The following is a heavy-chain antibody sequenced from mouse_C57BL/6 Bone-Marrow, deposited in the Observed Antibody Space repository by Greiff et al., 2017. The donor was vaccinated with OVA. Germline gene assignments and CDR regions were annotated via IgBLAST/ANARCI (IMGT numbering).Heavy chain of an antibody. CDR3: ARRGYYY. V-gene: IGHV1-82*01. Sequence: VQLQQSGPELVKPGASVKISCKASGYAFSSSWMNWVKQRPGKGLEWIGRIYPGDGDTNYNGKFKGKATLTADKSSSTAYMQLSSLTSEDSAVYFCARRGYYYWGQGTTLTVSS. CDR1: GYAFSSSW. CDR2: IYPGDGDT. D-gene: IGHD1-1*01. J-gene: IGHJ2*01.